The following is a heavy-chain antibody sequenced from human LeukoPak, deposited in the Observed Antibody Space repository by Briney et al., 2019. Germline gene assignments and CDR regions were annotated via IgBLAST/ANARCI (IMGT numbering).Heavy chain of an antibody. D-gene: IGHD3-10*01. CDR2: IKEDGSDK. V-gene: IGHV3-7*01. CDR1: GFTFSSYA. J-gene: IGHJ4*02. Sequence: GGSLRLSCAASGFTFSSYAMSWVRQAPGKGLEWVASIKEDGSDKYSVDSVKGQFTISRDNAKNSLYLQMNSLRAEDTAVYYCARVTILSGVTALDYWGQGTLVTVSS. CDR3: ARVTILSGVTALDY.